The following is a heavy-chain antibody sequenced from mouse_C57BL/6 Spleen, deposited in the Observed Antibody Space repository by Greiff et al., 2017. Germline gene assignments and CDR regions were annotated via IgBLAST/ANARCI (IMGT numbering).Heavy chain of an antibody. CDR3: ARRVYDGYLDY. J-gene: IGHJ4*01. CDR1: GYTFTSYW. D-gene: IGHD2-3*01. Sequence: VQLQQSGAELVKPGASVKLSCKASGYTFTSYWMHWVKQRPGQGLEWIGMIHPNSGSTNYNEKFKSKATLTVDKSSSTAYMQLSSLTSEDSAVYYCARRVYDGYLDYWGQGTSVTVSS. V-gene: IGHV1-64*01. CDR2: IHPNSGST.